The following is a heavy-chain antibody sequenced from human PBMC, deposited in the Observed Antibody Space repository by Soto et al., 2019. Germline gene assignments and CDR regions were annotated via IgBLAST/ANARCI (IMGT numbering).Heavy chain of an antibody. J-gene: IGHJ3*02. D-gene: IGHD1-26*01. CDR3: ARDRGAYSI. CDR2: ISNSGST. Sequence: QVQLQESGPGLVKPSETLSLTCIVSGGSIRNYYWSWIRQPPGKGLEWIGYISNSGSTNYNPSLKSRVTISLDTSKNQFSLKLSSVTAADTAVYYCARDRGAYSIWGQGTMVSVSS. V-gene: IGHV4-59*01. CDR1: GGSIRNYY.